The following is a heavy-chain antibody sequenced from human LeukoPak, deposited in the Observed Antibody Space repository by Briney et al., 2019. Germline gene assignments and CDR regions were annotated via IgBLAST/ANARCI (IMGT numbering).Heavy chain of an antibody. V-gene: IGHV3-23*01. J-gene: IGHJ6*03. CDR3: AKVGSPDYYYYMDV. CDR1: GFTSSSYA. CDR2: ISGSGGST. Sequence: PGGSLRLSCAASGFTSSSYAMSWVRQAPGKGLEWVSAISGSGGSTYYADSVKGRFTISRDNSKNTLYLQMNSLRAEDTAVYYCAKVGSPDYYYYMDVWGKGTTVTVSS. D-gene: IGHD3-10*01.